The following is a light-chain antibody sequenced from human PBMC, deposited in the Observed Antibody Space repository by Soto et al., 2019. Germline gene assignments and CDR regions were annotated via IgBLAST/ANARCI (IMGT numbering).Light chain of an antibody. Sequence: EIVMTQSPATLSVSPGERATLSCRASQSVSILLAWYQQKPGQAPRLLIYGASTRATDMPGRFSGRGSGTEFTLTINSLQSEDFAVYYCQQYRNWPRTFGQGTKVDIK. J-gene: IGKJ1*01. CDR2: GAS. CDR1: QSVSIL. CDR3: QQYRNWPRT. V-gene: IGKV3-15*01.